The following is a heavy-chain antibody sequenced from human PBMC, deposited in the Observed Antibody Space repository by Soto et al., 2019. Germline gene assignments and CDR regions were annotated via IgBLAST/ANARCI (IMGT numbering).Heavy chain of an antibody. CDR3: AKESLGMSSSWYVGEDY. CDR2: ISGSGGST. J-gene: IGHJ4*02. V-gene: IGHV3-23*01. CDR1: GFTFSSYA. D-gene: IGHD6-13*01. Sequence: EVQLLESGGGLVQPGGSLRLSCAASGFTFSSYAMSWVRQAPGKGLEWVSAISGSGGSTYYADSVKGRFTISRDNSKNTCYLQMNSLRAEDTAVYYCAKESLGMSSSWYVGEDYWGQGTLVTVSS.